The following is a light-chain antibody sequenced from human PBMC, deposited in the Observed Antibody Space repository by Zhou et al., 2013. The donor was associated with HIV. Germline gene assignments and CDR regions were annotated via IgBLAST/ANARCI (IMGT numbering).Light chain of an antibody. V-gene: IGKV3-15*01. CDR2: GAS. CDR3: QQYDSSPRT. Sequence: ETVMTQSPATLSVSPGERATLSCRASQSVSSNLAWYQQKPGQAPRLLMYGASTRATGIPDRFSGSGSGTDFTLTISRLEPEDFAVYYCQQYDSSPRTFGQGTKVEIK. CDR1: QSVSSN. J-gene: IGKJ1*01.